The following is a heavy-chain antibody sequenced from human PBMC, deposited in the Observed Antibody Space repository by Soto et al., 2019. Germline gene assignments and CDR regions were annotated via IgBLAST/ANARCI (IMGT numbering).Heavy chain of an antibody. V-gene: IGHV3-30*02. D-gene: IGHD3-22*01. CDR1: GFTFSSYG. Sequence: GGSLRLSCAASGFTFSSYGMHWVRQAPGKGLEWVAVIWYDGSNKYYADSVKGRFTISRDNSKNTLYLQMNSLRAEDTAVYYCAKALYDSSGYYYWGQGTLVTVSS. CDR3: AKALYDSSGYYY. CDR2: IWYDGSNK. J-gene: IGHJ4*02.